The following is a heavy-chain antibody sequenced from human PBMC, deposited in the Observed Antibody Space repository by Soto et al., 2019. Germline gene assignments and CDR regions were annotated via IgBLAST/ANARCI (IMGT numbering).Heavy chain of an antibody. D-gene: IGHD2-2*01. CDR1: GFSLRTSGMG. V-gene: IGHV2-5*02. J-gene: IGHJ5*02. Sequence: QITLKESGPTLVKPTQTLTLTCTFSGFSLRTSGMGVGWIRQPPGKALEWLALIYWDDDKWYSPSLKSRLTITKDXCKIQXXLTMTNLDPMDTATYYCAKLEAHCSGTDCSNWFDPWGQGTLVTVSS. CDR2: IYWDDDK. CDR3: AKLEAHCSGTDCSNWFDP.